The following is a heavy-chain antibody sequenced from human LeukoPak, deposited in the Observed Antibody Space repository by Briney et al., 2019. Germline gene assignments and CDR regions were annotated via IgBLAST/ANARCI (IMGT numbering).Heavy chain of an antibody. D-gene: IGHD2-2*01. V-gene: IGHV3-23*01. CDR2: ISGSGAHT. CDR1: GFTFNDYA. Sequence: GGSLSLSCATSGFTFNDYAMNWLRQAPGKGLEWVAEISGSGAHTYYADSVKGRFTLPRDISKHTLYPEPDTLLVAEPTVYYCARRLCRGTACYYFDYWSQGTLVTVSS. J-gene: IGHJ4*02. CDR3: ARRLCRGTACYYFDY.